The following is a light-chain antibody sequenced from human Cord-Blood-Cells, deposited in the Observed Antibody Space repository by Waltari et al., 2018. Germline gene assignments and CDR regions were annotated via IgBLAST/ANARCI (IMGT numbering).Light chain of an antibody. CDR2: DAS. CDR3: QQRSNWPPIT. V-gene: IGKV3-11*01. J-gene: IGKJ5*01. Sequence: DIVLTQSPATLSLSPGERATPPCRASQSVSSYLAWYQQKPGQAPRLLIYDASNRATGSPARFSGSGSGTDFTLTISSLEPEDFAVYYCQQRSNWPPITFGQGTRLEIK. CDR1: QSVSSY.